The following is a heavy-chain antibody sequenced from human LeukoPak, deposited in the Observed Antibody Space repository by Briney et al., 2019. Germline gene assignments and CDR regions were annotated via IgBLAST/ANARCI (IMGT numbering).Heavy chain of an antibody. Sequence: ASVKVSCKASGYTFTSYAMHWVRQAPGQRLEWMGWINAGNGNTKYSQKFQGRVTITRDTSASTAYMELSSLRSEDTAVYYCARGDKYSSSWYWFDPWGQGTLVTVSS. CDR3: ARGDKYSSSWYWFDP. J-gene: IGHJ5*02. CDR1: GYTFTSYA. V-gene: IGHV1-3*01. CDR2: INAGNGNT. D-gene: IGHD6-13*01.